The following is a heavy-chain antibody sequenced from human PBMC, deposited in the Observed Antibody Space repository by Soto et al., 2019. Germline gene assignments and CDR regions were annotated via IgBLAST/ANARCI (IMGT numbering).Heavy chain of an antibody. D-gene: IGHD2-8*02. CDR3: ARAAIKGHQVAGQPPTGQTLDY. CDR2: IIPIFGTA. J-gene: IGHJ4*02. V-gene: IGHV1-69*13. CDR1: GCTFSTYT. Sequence: ASLKVSCNASGCTFSTYTISWLRQAPGQGLEWMGGIIPIFGTANYAQKFQGRVTITADESTSTAYMELSSLRSEDTAVYYCARAAIKGHQVAGQPPTGQTLDYWGPG.